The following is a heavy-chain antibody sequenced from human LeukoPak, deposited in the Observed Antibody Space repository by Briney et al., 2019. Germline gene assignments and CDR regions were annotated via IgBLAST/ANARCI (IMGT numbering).Heavy chain of an antibody. Sequence: PGGSLRLSCAASGFSVSDKYMSWVRQAPGKGLEWVSVLYTGGNKYYADFVKGRFTISRDNSNNMVFLQMNSLTVEDTALYYCAGGQMFTSGGLDNWGQGTLVTVSS. J-gene: IGHJ4*02. D-gene: IGHD6-19*01. V-gene: IGHV3-53*01. CDR3: AGGQMFTSGGLDN. CDR1: GFSVSDKY. CDR2: LYTGGNK.